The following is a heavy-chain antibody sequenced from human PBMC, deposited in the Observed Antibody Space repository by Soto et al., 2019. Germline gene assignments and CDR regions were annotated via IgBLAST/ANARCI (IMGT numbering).Heavy chain of an antibody. CDR3: AKDRSSSGWYVLGYFDY. D-gene: IGHD6-19*01. J-gene: IGHJ4*02. CDR2: ISYDGSNK. V-gene: IGHV3-30*18. Sequence: QVQLVESGGGVVQPGRSLRLSCAASGFTFSSYGMHWVRQAPGKGLEWVAVISYDGSNKYYGDSVKGRFTISRDNSKNTLYLQMNSLRAEDTAVYYCAKDRSSSGWYVLGYFDYWGQGTLVTVSS. CDR1: GFTFSSYG.